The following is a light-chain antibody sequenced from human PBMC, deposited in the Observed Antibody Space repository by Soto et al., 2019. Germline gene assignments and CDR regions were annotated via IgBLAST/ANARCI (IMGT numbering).Light chain of an antibody. Sequence: QSVLTQPPSVSGAPGQRVTISCTGSSSNIGAGYDVHWYQQLPGTAPKLLIYGISNRPSGVPDRFSGSKSGTSASLAITGLQAEDEADYYFQSYDSSLSGYVFGTGTKLTVL. CDR1: SSNIGAGYD. CDR2: GIS. V-gene: IGLV1-40*01. J-gene: IGLJ1*01. CDR3: QSYDSSLSGYV.